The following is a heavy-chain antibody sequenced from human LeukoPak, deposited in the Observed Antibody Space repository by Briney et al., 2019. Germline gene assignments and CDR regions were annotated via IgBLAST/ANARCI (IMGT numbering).Heavy chain of an antibody. Sequence: PGGSLRLSCAASGFTFNNYAMTWVCQTPGKGPEWVSLISWKGDTTAYAESVRGRFTISRDNAKNSLYLHMNSLRPEDTAFYHCARHRCSSTTCSFDSWGQGSLVTVSS. D-gene: IGHD2-2*01. V-gene: IGHV3-20*01. J-gene: IGHJ4*02. CDR2: ISWKGDTT. CDR3: ARHRCSSTTCSFDS. CDR1: GFTFNNYA.